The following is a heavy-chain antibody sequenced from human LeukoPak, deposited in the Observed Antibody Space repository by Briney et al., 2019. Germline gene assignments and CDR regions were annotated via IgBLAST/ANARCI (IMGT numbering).Heavy chain of an antibody. D-gene: IGHD2-2*01. V-gene: IGHV1-46*01. Sequence: ASVKVSCKASGYTFTSYYMYWVRQAPGQGLEWMGVINLSGGSTSYAQKSQGRVTMTRDTSTSTVYMELSSLRSEDTAVYYCARDDCSSTTCFKGSNWIDPWGQGTLVTVSS. J-gene: IGHJ5*02. CDR2: INLSGGST. CDR3: ARDDCSSTTCFKGSNWIDP. CDR1: GYTFTSYY.